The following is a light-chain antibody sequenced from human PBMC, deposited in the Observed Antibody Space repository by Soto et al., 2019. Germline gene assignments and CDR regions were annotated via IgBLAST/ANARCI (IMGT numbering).Light chain of an antibody. V-gene: IGKV4-1*01. CDR1: QSALYSSNNKNY. J-gene: IGKJ1*01. CDR2: WAS. Sequence: DIVMTQSPDSLAVSLGERATINCKSSQSALYSSNNKNYLAWYQQKPGQPPKLLIYWASTRESGVPDRFSGSGSGTDFTLTIISLQAEDVAVYYCQQYYSTPRTFGQGTKVEIK. CDR3: QQYYSTPRT.